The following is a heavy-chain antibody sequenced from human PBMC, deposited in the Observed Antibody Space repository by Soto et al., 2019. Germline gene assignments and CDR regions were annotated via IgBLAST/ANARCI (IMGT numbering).Heavy chain of an antibody. D-gene: IGHD3-22*01. CDR1: GGSVSSGSYY. V-gene: IGHV4-61*01. CDR3: AIFAPNYYYSSGYYYYFDY. Sequence: SETLSLTCTVSGGSVSSGSYYWSWIRQPPGKGLEWIGYIYYSGSTNYNPSLKSRVTISVDTSKNQFSLKLSSVTAADTAVYYCAIFAPNYYYSSGYYYYFDYWGQGTLVTVSS. CDR2: IYYSGST. J-gene: IGHJ4*02.